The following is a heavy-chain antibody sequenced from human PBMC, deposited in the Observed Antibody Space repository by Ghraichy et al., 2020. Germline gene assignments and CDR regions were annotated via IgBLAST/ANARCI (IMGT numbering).Heavy chain of an antibody. J-gene: IGHJ4*02. CDR2: INPSGGTT. V-gene: IGHV1-46*01. Sequence: ASVKVSCKASGYTFTSYYMHWVRQAPGQGLEWMGIINPSGGTTSYAQKFQGRVTMTRDTSTSTVYMEVNSLRSEDTAVYYCARELGGIAAAGRQCAFDYWGQGTLVTVSS. D-gene: IGHD6-13*01. CDR3: ARELGGIAAAGRQCAFDY. CDR1: GYTFTSYY.